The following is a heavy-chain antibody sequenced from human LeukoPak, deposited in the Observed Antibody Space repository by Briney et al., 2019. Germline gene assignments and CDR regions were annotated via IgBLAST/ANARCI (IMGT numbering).Heavy chain of an antibody. D-gene: IGHD3-9*01. CDR2: IYYSGST. CDR1: GGSISSSSYY. V-gene: IGHV4-39*01. CDR3: ARHVGVLRYFDWSAHVGYFDY. J-gene: IGHJ4*02. Sequence: PSETLSLTCTASGGSISSSSYYWGWIRQPPGKGLEWIGSIYYSGSTYYNPSLKSRVTISVDTSKNQFSLKLSSVTAADTAVYYCARHVGVLRYFDWSAHVGYFDYWGQGTLVTVSS.